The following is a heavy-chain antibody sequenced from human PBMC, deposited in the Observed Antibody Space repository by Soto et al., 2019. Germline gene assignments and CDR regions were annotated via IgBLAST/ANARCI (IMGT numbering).Heavy chain of an antibody. J-gene: IGHJ6*02. D-gene: IGHD2-2*01. Sequence: EVQLVESGGGLVQPGGSLRLSCAASGFTFSSYWMHWVRQAPGKGLVWVSRINSDGSSTSYADSVKGRFTISRDNAKNTLYLQMNRLRAEDTAVYYCARDCSSTSCYYGMDVWGQGTTVTVSS. CDR1: GFTFSSYW. CDR3: ARDCSSTSCYYGMDV. V-gene: IGHV3-74*01. CDR2: INSDGSST.